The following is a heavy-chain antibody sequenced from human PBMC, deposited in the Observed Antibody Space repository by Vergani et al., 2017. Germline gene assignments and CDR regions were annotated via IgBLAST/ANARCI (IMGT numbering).Heavy chain of an antibody. J-gene: IGHJ6*03. Sequence: EVQLVESGGGLVKPGGSLRLSCAASGFTFSSYSMNWVRQAPGKGLEWVSSISSSSSYIYYADSVKGRFTISRDNAKNSLYLQMNSLRAEDTAVYYCARGGQGLEWLPAYYMDVWGKGTTVTVSS. V-gene: IGHV3-21*01. D-gene: IGHD3-3*01. CDR3: ARGGQGLEWLPAYYMDV. CDR1: GFTFSSYS. CDR2: ISSSSSYI.